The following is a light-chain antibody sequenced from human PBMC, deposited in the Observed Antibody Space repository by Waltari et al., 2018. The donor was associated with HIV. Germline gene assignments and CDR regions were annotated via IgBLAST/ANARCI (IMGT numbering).Light chain of an antibody. J-gene: IGLJ2*01. V-gene: IGLV1-40*01. Sequence: QSLLTQPPSVSGAPGQRVTIACTGSRPNIRAGYEVHWYQQLPGTGPKLLIYDINNRPSGVPDRFSVSKSGTSASLAITGLQAEDEADYYCQSYDSSLSGVLFGGGTKLTVL. CDR1: RPNIRAGYE. CDR2: DIN. CDR3: QSYDSSLSGVL.